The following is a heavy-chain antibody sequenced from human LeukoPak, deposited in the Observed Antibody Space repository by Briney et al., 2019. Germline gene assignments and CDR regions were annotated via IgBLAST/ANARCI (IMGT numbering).Heavy chain of an antibody. J-gene: IGHJ4*02. CDR1: GFTFSNAW. CDR3: TTSNNYYDSVWY. D-gene: IGHD3-22*01. CDR2: IKSKTDGGTT. Sequence: GGSLRLSCAASGFTFSNAWMSWVRQAPGKGLEWVGRIKSKTDGGTTDYAAPVKGRFTISRDDSKNTLYLQMNSLKTEDTAVYYCTTSNNYYDSVWYWGQGTLVTVSS. V-gene: IGHV3-15*01.